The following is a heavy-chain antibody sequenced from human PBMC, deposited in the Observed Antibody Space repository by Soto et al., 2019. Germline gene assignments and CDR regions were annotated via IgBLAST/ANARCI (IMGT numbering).Heavy chain of an antibody. CDR2: IYSGRDT. Sequence: EVQLVESGGGLVQPGGSLRLYYTASGFAVTSSYMGWVRRAPGKGLEWVSSIYSGRDTYYADSVRGRFTSTTDNSMDTLYLQMNSLRVDDTAMYYCARHVGSYWYFDLWGRGTLVTVSS. CDR1: GFAVTSSY. CDR3: ARHVGSYWYFDL. V-gene: IGHV3-66*04. D-gene: IGHD1-26*01. J-gene: IGHJ2*01.